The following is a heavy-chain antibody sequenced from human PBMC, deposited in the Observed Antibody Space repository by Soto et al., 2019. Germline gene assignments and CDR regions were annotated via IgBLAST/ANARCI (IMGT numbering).Heavy chain of an antibody. CDR2: IYFAGITT. J-gene: IGHJ4*02. V-gene: IGHV3-74*01. D-gene: IGHD1-26*01. CDR1: GFTFNTHW. Sequence: EVQLVESGGGVVQPGGSLRLSCTASGFTFNTHWMHWVRQAPGKGLVWVSRIYFAGITTNYADSVKGRLTVSRDNAQNTVNLHVNTLRDEDTAVYYCARGGAMGVDYWGQGTLVTVSS. CDR3: ARGGAMGVDY.